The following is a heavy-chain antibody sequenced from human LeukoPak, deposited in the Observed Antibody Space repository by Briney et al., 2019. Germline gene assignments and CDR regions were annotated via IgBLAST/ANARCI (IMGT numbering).Heavy chain of an antibody. V-gene: IGHV1-46*01. CDR3: AREPTVDTAMVKFDY. J-gene: IGHJ4*02. D-gene: IGHD5-18*01. CDR2: INPSGGST. Sequence: ASVRVSCKASGYTFTSYYMHWVRQAPGQGLEWMGIINPSGGSTSYAQKFQGRVTMTRDTSTSTVYMGLSSLRSEDTAVYYCAREPTVDTAMVKFDYWGQGTLVTVSS. CDR1: GYTFTSYY.